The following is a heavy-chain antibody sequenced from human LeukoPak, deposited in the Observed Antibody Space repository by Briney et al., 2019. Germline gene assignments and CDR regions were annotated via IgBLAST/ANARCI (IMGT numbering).Heavy chain of an antibody. CDR3: ARGEMATQENDY. D-gene: IGHD5-24*01. J-gene: IGHJ4*02. Sequence: SETLPLTCTVSGGSISSSSYYWGWIRQPPGKGLEWIGSIYYSGSTYYNPSLKSRVTISVDTSKNQFSLKLSSVTAADTAVYYCARGEMATQENDYWGQGTLVTVSS. V-gene: IGHV4-39*07. CDR2: IYYSGST. CDR1: GGSISSSSYY.